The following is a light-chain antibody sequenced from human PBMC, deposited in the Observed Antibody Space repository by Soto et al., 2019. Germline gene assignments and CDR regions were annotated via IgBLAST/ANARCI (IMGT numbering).Light chain of an antibody. Sequence: DIVLTQSPATLSLSPGDRATISCRASQSISTYLAWYQQKPGQPPRLLIYDASHRATGIPARFGGSGSGTDITLTISNREPEDFAVYYCHQRSSWPLTFGGGTKVDIK. J-gene: IGKJ4*01. V-gene: IGKV3-11*01. CDR3: HQRSSWPLT. CDR2: DAS. CDR1: QSISTY.